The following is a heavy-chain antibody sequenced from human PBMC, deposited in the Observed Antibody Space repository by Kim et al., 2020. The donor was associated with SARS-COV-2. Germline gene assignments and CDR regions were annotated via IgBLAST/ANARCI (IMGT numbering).Heavy chain of an antibody. CDR1: SGSVSSGSFY. J-gene: IGHJ4*02. Sequence: SETLSLTCTVSSGSVSSGSFYWSWIRQTPGRGLEWIGYIYHDGSATYNSSLKSRVAISIDTSKNQFSLALTSVTTADTAVYYCARFDYDDEEIFDDWGQGTLVTVSS. D-gene: IGHD4-17*01. CDR3: ARFDYDDEEIFDD. V-gene: IGHV4-61*01. CDR2: IYHDGSA.